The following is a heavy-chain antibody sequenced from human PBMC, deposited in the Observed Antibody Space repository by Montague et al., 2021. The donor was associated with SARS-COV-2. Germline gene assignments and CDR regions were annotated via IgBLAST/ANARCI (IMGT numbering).Heavy chain of an antibody. Sequence: SETLSLTCSVSGGSVRSVNHYWTWIRQPPGEGLEWIGFIYSTGSTNYNPSLKSRVTISLDTSRNEFSLKLSSLTTADTAIYFCARVAATAMFDYFDPWGQGTLVTVSS. V-gene: IGHV4-61*01. CDR2: IYSTGST. D-gene: IGHD2-21*02. CDR1: GGSVRSVNHY. J-gene: IGHJ5*02. CDR3: ARVAATAMFDYFDP.